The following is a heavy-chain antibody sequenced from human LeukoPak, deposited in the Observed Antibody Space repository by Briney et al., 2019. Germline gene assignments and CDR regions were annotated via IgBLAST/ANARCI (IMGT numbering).Heavy chain of an antibody. J-gene: IGHJ6*02. CDR2: INAGNGNT. D-gene: IGHD3-22*01. V-gene: IGHV1-3*01. CDR1: GYTFTSYA. Sequence: GASVKVSCKASGYTFTSYAMHWVRQAPGQRLEWMGWINAGNGNTKYSQKFQGRVTITRDTSASTAYMELSSLRSEDTAVYYCARVSGYDSSGLLGYYYYGMDVWGQGTTVTVSS. CDR3: ARVSGYDSSGLLGYYYYGMDV.